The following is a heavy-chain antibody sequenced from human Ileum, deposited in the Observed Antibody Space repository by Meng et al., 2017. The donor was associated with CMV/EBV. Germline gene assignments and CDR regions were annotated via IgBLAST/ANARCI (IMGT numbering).Heavy chain of an antibody. CDR1: GFTFSASG. V-gene: IGHV3-30*02. CDR2: IQHDGTIA. Sequence: GESLKISCAASGFTFSASGMHWVRQAPGKGLQWVAYIQHDGTIAYYADSVKDRLTISRDNFKNTLYLQINSLRVEDTAIYYCVKDERWLGSDNWGQGTLVTVSS. D-gene: IGHD3-10*01. J-gene: IGHJ4*02. CDR3: VKDERWLGSDN.